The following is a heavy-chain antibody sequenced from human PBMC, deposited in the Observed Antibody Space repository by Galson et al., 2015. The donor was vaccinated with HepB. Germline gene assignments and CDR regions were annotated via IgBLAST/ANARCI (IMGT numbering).Heavy chain of an antibody. CDR1: GYTFTSYG. Sequence: SVKVSCKASGYTFTSYGFSWVRQAPGQGLEWMGWINTYNGDTDYTQKFQGRVTMTTDTSTGTVYMELRSLTSDDTAIYYCAFYRGGIWLDPWGQGTLVTVSS. V-gene: IGHV1-18*01. CDR2: INTYNGDT. D-gene: IGHD1-14*01. J-gene: IGHJ5*02. CDR3: AFYRGGIWLDP.